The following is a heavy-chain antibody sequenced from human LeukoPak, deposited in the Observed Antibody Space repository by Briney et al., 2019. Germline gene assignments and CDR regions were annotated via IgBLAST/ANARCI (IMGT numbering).Heavy chain of an antibody. V-gene: IGHV5-10-1*01. CDR2: IDPIDSYT. J-gene: IGHJ4*02. Sequence: GESLETSFRGSGYTFTNHWSIRGRQMAGTGLEGMGKIDPIDSYTHYSPSFQGHVSVSAVKSISTAYLQWSSLKASDTAMYYCARAPDSDSGYDYFDYLWRGTLVSLSS. D-gene: IGHD5-12*01. CDR3: ARAPDSDSGYDYFDY. CDR1: GYTFTNHW.